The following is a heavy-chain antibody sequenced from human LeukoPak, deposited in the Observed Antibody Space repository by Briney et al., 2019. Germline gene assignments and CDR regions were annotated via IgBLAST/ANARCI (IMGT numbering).Heavy chain of an antibody. CDR2: IFQSGST. J-gene: IGHJ3*02. D-gene: IGHD2-21*02. V-gene: IGHV4-59*12. Sequence: SETLSLTCTVSGGSISSYYWGWIRQPPGKGLEWIGEIFQSGSTSYNPSLKSRVTISLDKSKNQFSLNLSSVTAADTAVYYCAGAYCGGDCYSGRAFDIWGQGTMVTVSS. CDR3: AGAYCGGDCYSGRAFDI. CDR1: GGSISSYY.